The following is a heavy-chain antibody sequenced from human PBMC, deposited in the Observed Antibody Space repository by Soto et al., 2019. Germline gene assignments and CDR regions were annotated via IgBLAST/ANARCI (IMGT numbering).Heavy chain of an antibody. D-gene: IGHD6-13*01. V-gene: IGHV3-7*01. CDR3: ARDRLIRWYLCFDY. Sequence: GGSLRLSCAASGFTFSSYWMSWVRQAPGKGLEWVANIKQDGSEKYYVDSVKGRFTISRDNAKNSLYLQMNSLRAEDTAVYYCARDRLIRWYLCFDYWGQGTLVTVSS. CDR1: GFTFSSYW. J-gene: IGHJ4*02. CDR2: IKQDGSEK.